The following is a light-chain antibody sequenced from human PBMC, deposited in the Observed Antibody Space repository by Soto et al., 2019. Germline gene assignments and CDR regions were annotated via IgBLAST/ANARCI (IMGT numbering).Light chain of an antibody. CDR1: QSVGINY. Sequence: ESVLTQSPGTLALSPGDRATLSCRASQSVGINYLAWYQQKPGQAPRLVLYGASSRAMGIPDSFSGSGAGKDFTLTISSLEPEDFAVYYCQHYGTSPPLTFGGGTKVEIK. J-gene: IGKJ4*01. CDR3: QHYGTSPPLT. V-gene: IGKV3-20*01. CDR2: GAS.